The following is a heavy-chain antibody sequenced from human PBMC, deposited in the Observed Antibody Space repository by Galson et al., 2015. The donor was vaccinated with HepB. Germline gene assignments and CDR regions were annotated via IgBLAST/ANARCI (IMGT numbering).Heavy chain of an antibody. J-gene: IGHJ4*02. V-gene: IGHV3-23*01. D-gene: IGHD2/OR15-2a*01. CDR3: ARERIGGDFDH. Sequence: SLRLSCAAAGVTFNRFAMTWVRQTPGKGLEWVSSISGNGGSTHYADSVKGRFTISRDNSQNTLHLQMNSLRAEDTALYYCARERIGGDFDHWGQGTPVTVSS. CDR2: ISGNGGST. CDR1: GVTFNRFA.